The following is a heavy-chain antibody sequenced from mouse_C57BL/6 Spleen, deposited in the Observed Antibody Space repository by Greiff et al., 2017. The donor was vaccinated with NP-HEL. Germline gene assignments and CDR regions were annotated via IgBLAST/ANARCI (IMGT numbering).Heavy chain of an antibody. CDR2: IHPNSGST. CDR3: ARPILTYYAMDY. D-gene: IGHD4-1*01. Sequence: QVQLQQPGAELVKPGASVKLSCKASGYTFTSYWMHWVKQRPGQGLEWIGMIHPNSGSTNYNEKFKSKATLTVDKSSSTAYMQLSSLTSEDSAVYYCARPILTYYAMDYWGQGTSVTVSS. V-gene: IGHV1-64*01. CDR1: GYTFTSYW. J-gene: IGHJ4*01.